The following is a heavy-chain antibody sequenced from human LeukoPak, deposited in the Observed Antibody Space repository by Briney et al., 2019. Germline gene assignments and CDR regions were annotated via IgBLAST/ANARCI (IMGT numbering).Heavy chain of an antibody. CDR3: ASALTGYYNFDY. D-gene: IGHD3-9*01. V-gene: IGHV4-59*01. Sequence: SETLSLTCTVSGGSISSYYWSWIRQPPGKGLEWIGYIYYSGSTNYNPSLKSRVTISVDTSKNQFSLKLSSVTAADTAVYYCASALTGYYNFDYWGQGTLVTVSP. CDR2: IYYSGST. CDR1: GGSISSYY. J-gene: IGHJ4*02.